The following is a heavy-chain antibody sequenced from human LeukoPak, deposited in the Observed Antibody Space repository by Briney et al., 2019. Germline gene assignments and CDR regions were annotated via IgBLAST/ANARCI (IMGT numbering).Heavy chain of an antibody. CDR2: ISYDGSNK. J-gene: IGHJ4*02. CDR3: TTDRGLRIVGATSCY. CDR1: GFTFSSYA. V-gene: IGHV3-30-3*01. Sequence: GGSLRLSCAASGFTFSSYAMHWVRQAPGKGLEWVAVISYDGSNKYYADSVKGRFTISRDNSKSTLYLQMNSLRAEDTAVYYCTTDRGLRIVGATSCYWGQGTLVTVSS. D-gene: IGHD1-26*01.